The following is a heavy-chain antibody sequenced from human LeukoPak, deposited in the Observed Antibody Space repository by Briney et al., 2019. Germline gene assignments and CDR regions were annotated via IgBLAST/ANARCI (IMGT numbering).Heavy chain of an antibody. CDR3: AREGVRSYDFWSGYQGGPFDY. CDR1: GGSFSGYY. Sequence: SETLSLTCAVYGGSFSGYYWSWIRRPPGKGLEWIGEINHSGSTNYNPSLKSRVTISVDTSKNQFSLKLSSVTAADTAVYYCAREGVRSYDFWSGYQGGPFDYWGQGTLATVSS. V-gene: IGHV4-34*01. CDR2: INHSGST. J-gene: IGHJ4*02. D-gene: IGHD3-3*01.